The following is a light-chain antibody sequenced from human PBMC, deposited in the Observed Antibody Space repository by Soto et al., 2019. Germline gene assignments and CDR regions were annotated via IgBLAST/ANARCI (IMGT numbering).Light chain of an antibody. J-gene: IGKJ5*01. CDR1: QSVSSSY. CDR2: GAS. CDR3: QQYDSSPIT. V-gene: IGKV3-20*01. Sequence: EIMLSQSPGTLSLSPGERATLSCRASQSVSSSYLAWYQQKPGQAPSLLLYGASRRATGIPDRFSGSGSGTDFTLTISRLEPEDFAVYYCQQYDSSPITFGQRTRLEI.